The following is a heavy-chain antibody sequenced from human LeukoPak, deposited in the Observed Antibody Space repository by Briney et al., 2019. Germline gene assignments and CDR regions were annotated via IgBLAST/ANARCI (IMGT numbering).Heavy chain of an antibody. J-gene: IGHJ4*02. CDR1: GYTFTGYY. CDR3: AREYYYDSSGYLY. D-gene: IGHD3-22*01. Sequence: ASVKVSCKASGYTFTGYYMHWVRQAPGQGLEWMGWINPNSGGTNYAQKFQGRVTMTRDTSISTAYMELSRLRSDDTAVYYCAREYYYDSSGYLYWGQGTLVTVSS. V-gene: IGHV1-2*02. CDR2: INPNSGGT.